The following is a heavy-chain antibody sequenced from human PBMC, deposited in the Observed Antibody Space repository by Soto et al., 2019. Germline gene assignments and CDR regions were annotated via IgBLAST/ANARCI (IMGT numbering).Heavy chain of an antibody. Sequence: GGSLRLSCAASGFTFSSYAMHWVRQAPGKGLEWVAVISYDGSNKYYADSVKGRFTISRDNSKNTLYLQMNSLRAEDTAVYYCARDGKQLWLRQPYFDYWGQGTLVTVSS. CDR1: GFTFSSYA. V-gene: IGHV3-30-3*01. D-gene: IGHD5-18*01. CDR3: ARDGKQLWLRQPYFDY. CDR2: ISYDGSNK. J-gene: IGHJ4*02.